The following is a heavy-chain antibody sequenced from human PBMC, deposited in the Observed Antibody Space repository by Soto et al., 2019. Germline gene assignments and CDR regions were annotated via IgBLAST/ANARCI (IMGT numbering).Heavy chain of an antibody. Sequence: SGGGLVQPGGSLRLSCAASGFTFSSYWMSWVRQAPGKGLEWVANIKQDGSEKYYVDSVKGRFTISRDNAKNSLYLQMNSLRAEDTAVYYCARQGYDILTGYTDLDYWGQGTLVTVSS. D-gene: IGHD3-9*01. CDR1: GFTFSSYW. J-gene: IGHJ4*02. V-gene: IGHV3-7*05. CDR2: IKQDGSEK. CDR3: ARQGYDILTGYTDLDY.